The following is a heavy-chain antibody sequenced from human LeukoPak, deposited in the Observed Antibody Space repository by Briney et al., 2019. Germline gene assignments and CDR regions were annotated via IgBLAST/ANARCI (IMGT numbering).Heavy chain of an antibody. J-gene: IGHJ3*02. CDR1: GGSISSGSHY. D-gene: IGHD3-22*01. Sequence: SQTLSLTCTVSGGSISSGSHYWGWIRQPAGKGLEWIGRIYTSGSTNYNPSLKSRVTISVDTSKNQFSLKLSSVTAADTAVYYCARARYYDSSGYYSNDAFDIWGQGTMVTVSS. V-gene: IGHV4-61*02. CDR2: IYTSGST. CDR3: ARARYYDSSGYYSNDAFDI.